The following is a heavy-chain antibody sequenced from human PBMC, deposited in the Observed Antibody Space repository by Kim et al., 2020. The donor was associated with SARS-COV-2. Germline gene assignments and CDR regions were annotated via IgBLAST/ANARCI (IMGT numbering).Heavy chain of an antibody. CDR2: IYYSGST. CDR1: GGSISSSSYY. Sequence: SETLSLTCTVSGGSISSSSYYWGWIRQPPGKGLEWIGSIYYSGSTYYNPSLKSRVTISVDTSKNQFSLKLSSVTAADTAVYYCARLAGDGDWNYNWFDPWGQGTLVTVSS. V-gene: IGHV4-39*01. D-gene: IGHD1-7*01. CDR3: ARLAGDGDWNYNWFDP. J-gene: IGHJ5*02.